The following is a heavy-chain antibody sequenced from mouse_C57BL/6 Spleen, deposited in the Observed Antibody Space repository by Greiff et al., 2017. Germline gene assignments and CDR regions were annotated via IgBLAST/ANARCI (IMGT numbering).Heavy chain of an antibody. CDR2: IHPNSGST. D-gene: IGHD4-1*01. V-gene: IGHV1-64*01. CDR1: GYTFTSYW. Sequence: VQLQQSGAELVKPGASVKLSCKASGYTFTSYWMHWVKQRPGQGLEWIGMIHPNSGSTNYNEKFKSKATLTVDKSSSTAYMQLSSLTSEDSAVYYCASPLQTGTDYWGQGTTLTVSS. CDR3: ASPLQTGTDY. J-gene: IGHJ2*01.